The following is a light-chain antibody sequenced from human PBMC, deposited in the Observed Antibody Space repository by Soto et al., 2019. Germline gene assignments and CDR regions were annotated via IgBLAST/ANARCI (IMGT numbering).Light chain of an antibody. J-gene: IGLJ1*01. Sequence: QSVLTQPASVSGSPGQSITISCTGTSSDVGSYSFVTWYQQHPGKVPKLIIYEGSKRPPGVSNRFSGSKSGNTASLTISGLQGEDEADYYCCSYAGSNTYVFGSGTKVTVL. CDR1: SSDVGSYSF. V-gene: IGLV2-23*01. CDR2: EGS. CDR3: CSYAGSNTYV.